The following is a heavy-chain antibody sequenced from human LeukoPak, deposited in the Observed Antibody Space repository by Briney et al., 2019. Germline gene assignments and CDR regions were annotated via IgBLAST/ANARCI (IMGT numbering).Heavy chain of an antibody. Sequence: PGGSLRLSCTASGFTFSRYWMHWVRQVPGKGLVWLSRINSDGIITRYADSVKGRFTISRDNAKNTLYLEMNSLRVEDTAVYYCAREFYGGYVGAFWFDPWGQGTLVTVSS. D-gene: IGHD3-10*02. CDR2: INSDGIIT. J-gene: IGHJ5*02. CDR1: GFTFSRYW. V-gene: IGHV3-74*01. CDR3: AREFYGGYVGAFWFDP.